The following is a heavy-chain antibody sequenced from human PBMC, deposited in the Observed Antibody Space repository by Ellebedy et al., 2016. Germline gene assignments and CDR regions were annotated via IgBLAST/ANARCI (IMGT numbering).Heavy chain of an antibody. Sequence: GESLKISXKASGYAFTTYWIAWVRQIPGKGLEWMGIIHPDDSDTRYNPSFQGQVTISADKSIRTAYLQWSSLKASDTAMYYCARRGSSWYDRWGQGTLVTVSS. CDR2: IHPDDSDT. D-gene: IGHD6-13*01. CDR1: GYAFTTYW. J-gene: IGHJ4*02. CDR3: ARRGSSWYDR. V-gene: IGHV5-51*01.